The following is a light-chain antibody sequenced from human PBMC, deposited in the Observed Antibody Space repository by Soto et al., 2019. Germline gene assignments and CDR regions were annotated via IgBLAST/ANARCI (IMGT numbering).Light chain of an antibody. Sequence: EIVMTQSPATLSVSPGEGATLSCRASQSVSSRFAWYQQKPVQAPRLLIYGASTRATGIPARFSGSGSGTEFTLIISSLQSEDSADYYCQQYNSWLWTFGQGTKVEIK. CDR3: QQYNSWLWT. CDR1: QSVSSR. J-gene: IGKJ1*01. V-gene: IGKV3-15*01. CDR2: GAS.